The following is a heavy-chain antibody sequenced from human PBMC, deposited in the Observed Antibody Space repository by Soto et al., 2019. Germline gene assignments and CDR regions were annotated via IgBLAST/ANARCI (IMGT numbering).Heavy chain of an antibody. CDR2: IYHDGST. V-gene: IGHV4-30-2*03. Sequence: PSETLSLTCAVSGGSISSGGHSWSWIRQPPGKGLEWIGYIYHDGSTYYNPSLKSRLTMSIDTSKNEFSLRLNSVTAADTAVYYCAGQTFTIASASYGKSNWFDPWGPGSLVRVYS. CDR1: GGSISSGGHS. J-gene: IGHJ5*02. CDR3: AGQTFTIASASYGKSNWFDP. D-gene: IGHD3-9*01.